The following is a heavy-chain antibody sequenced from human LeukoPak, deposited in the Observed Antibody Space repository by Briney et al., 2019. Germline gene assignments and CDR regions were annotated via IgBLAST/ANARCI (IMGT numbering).Heavy chain of an antibody. CDR3: ARLYGRYFDY. CDR1: GYTFTTSW. D-gene: IGHD2-8*01. CDR2: IYPSDSDT. J-gene: IGHJ4*02. V-gene: IGHV5-51*01. Sequence: PGESLNISCKGTGYTFTTSWIGWVRQMPGKGLEWMGIIYPSDSDTTYSPSSQGQVTISADKSISTAYLQWSSLRASDTAMYYCARLYGRYFDYWGQGTLVTVSS.